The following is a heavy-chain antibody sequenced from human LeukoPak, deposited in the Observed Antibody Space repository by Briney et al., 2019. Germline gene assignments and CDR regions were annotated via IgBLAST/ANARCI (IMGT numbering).Heavy chain of an antibody. Sequence: ASVKVSCKASGYTFTGYYMHWVRQAPGQGLEWMGWINPNSGGTNYAQKFQGRVTMTRDTSISTACMELSRLRSDDTAVYYCARGSGSYYNSARRIRYFDYWGQGTLVTVSS. D-gene: IGHD3-10*01. CDR1: GYTFTGYY. CDR2: INPNSGGT. V-gene: IGHV1-2*02. J-gene: IGHJ4*02. CDR3: ARGSGSYYNSARRIRYFDY.